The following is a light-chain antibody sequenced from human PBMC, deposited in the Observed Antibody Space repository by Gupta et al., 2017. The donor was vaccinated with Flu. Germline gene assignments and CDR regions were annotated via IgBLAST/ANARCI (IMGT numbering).Light chain of an antibody. Sequence: QGDSLRTSYASWYQQQPGRAPILVIHGKNNRPSGIPDRFSGSSSGYTASLTITGAQAEDEADYYCQSRDSSGNHVVFGGGTKLTVL. V-gene: IGLV3-19*01. CDR3: QSRDSSGNHVV. CDR2: GKN. J-gene: IGLJ2*01. CDR1: SLRTSY.